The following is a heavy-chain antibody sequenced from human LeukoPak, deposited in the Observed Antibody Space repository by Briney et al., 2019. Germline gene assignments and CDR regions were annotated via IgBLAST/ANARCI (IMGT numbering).Heavy chain of an antibody. V-gene: IGHV1-3*01. CDR3: ARGLWFATLAGYYFDY. D-gene: IGHD3-10*01. J-gene: IGHJ4*02. CDR2: INAGNGHI. Sequence: GASVKVSCKASGFTFTDYALQWVRQAPGQRLEWMGWINAGNGHIRYSQNFQGRVTITRDTSASTVYMELNSLRSEDTAVYYCARGLWFATLAGYYFDYWGQGTLVTVSP. CDR1: GFTFTDYA.